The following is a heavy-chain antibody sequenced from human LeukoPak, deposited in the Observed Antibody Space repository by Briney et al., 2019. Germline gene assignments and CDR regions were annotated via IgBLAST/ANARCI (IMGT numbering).Heavy chain of an antibody. Sequence: PGGSLRLSCAASGFTVSSNYVSWVRQAPGKGLEWVSAISGSGGSTYYADSVKGRFTISRDNSKNTLYLQMNSLRAEDTAVYYCAIRTGDYWGQGTLVTVSS. J-gene: IGHJ4*02. CDR3: AIRTGDY. CDR1: GFTVSSNY. CDR2: ISGSGGST. V-gene: IGHV3-23*01. D-gene: IGHD3-10*01.